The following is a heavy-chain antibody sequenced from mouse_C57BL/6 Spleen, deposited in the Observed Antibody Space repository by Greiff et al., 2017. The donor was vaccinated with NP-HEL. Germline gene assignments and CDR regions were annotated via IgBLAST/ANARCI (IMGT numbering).Heavy chain of an antibody. Sequence: EVMLVESGGGLVQPGGSMKLSCAASGFTFSDAWMDWVRQSPEKGLEWVAEIRNKANNHATYYAESVKGRFTISRDDSKSSVYLQMNSLRAEDTGIYYCTRLIYYDYDEAWFAYWGQGTLVTVSA. V-gene: IGHV6-6*01. CDR1: GFTFSDAW. CDR2: IRNKANNHAT. J-gene: IGHJ3*01. CDR3: TRLIYYDYDEAWFAY. D-gene: IGHD2-4*01.